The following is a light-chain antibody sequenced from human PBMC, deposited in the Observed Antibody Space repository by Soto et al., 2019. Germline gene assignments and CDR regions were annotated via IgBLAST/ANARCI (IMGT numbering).Light chain of an antibody. Sequence: QSVLTQPASVSGSPGQSITISCTGTRSDVGGYNYVYWHQQHPGKAPKLMIYDVTNRPSGVSDRFSGSKSGNTASLTISGLQEEDEADYYCSSYTSSSTYVFGAGTKLTVL. CDR2: DVT. V-gene: IGLV2-14*01. CDR1: RSDVGGYNY. J-gene: IGLJ1*01. CDR3: SSYTSSSTYV.